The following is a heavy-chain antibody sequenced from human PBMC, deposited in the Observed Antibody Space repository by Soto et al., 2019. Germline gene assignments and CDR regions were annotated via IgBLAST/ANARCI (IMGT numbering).Heavy chain of an antibody. J-gene: IGHJ4*02. CDR3: SNVYFDY. V-gene: IGHV1-18*01. CDR1: GFTFTSYG. CDR2: ISANSANT. Sequence: QVQLVQSGAEVKKPGASVKVSCKASGFTFTSYGINWVRQAPGQGLEWMGWISANSANTNHAQKLQGRITMTTDASTSTAYMQLRSLRSDDTAVYYCSNVYFDYWGQGTLVTVSS.